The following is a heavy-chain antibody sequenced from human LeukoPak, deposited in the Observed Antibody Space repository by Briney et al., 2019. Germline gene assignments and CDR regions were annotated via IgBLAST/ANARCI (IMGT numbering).Heavy chain of an antibody. CDR2: IYYSGST. D-gene: IGHD3-3*01. CDR1: GGSISSGGYY. Sequence: PSETLSLTCTVSGGSISSGGYYWSWIRQHPGKGLEWIGYIYYSGSTYYNPSLKSRVTISVDTSKNQFSLKLSPVTAADTAVYYCARGPIFGVVIIPQYYYYGMDVWGQGTTVTVSS. V-gene: IGHV4-31*03. CDR3: ARGPIFGVVIIPQYYYYGMDV. J-gene: IGHJ6*02.